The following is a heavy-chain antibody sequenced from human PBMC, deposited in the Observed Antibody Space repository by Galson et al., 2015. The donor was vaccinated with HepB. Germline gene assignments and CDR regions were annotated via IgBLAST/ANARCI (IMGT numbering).Heavy chain of an antibody. J-gene: IGHJ6*03. V-gene: IGHV3-30-3*01. CDR1: GFTFSSYA. CDR3: ARDPDYDFWSGYARGRNYYYYMDV. D-gene: IGHD3-3*01. CDR2: ISYDGSNK. Sequence: SLRLSCAASGFTFSSYAMHWVRQAPGKGLEWVAVISYDGSNKYYADSVKGRFTISRDNSKNTLYLQMNSLRAEDTAVYYCARDPDYDFWSGYARGRNYYYYMDVWGKGTTVTVSS.